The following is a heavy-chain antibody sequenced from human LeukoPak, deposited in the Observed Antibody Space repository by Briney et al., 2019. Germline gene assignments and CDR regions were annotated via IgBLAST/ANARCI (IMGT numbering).Heavy chain of an antibody. CDR1: GFTFDNYW. CDR2: MKQDGSEE. V-gene: IGHV3-7*03. J-gene: IGHJ4*02. CDR3: ARKGPGGWYFDY. D-gene: IGHD6-19*01. Sequence: PGGSLRLSCASSGFTFDNYWMTWVRQAPGKGLERVAIMKQDGSEEYYVDSVKGRFTIFRDNAKNSLYLQMNSLRAEDTAVYYCARKGPGGWYFDYWGQGTLVTVSS.